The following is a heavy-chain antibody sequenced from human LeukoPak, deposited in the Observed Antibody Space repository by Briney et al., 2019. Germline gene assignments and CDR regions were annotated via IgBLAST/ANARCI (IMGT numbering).Heavy chain of an antibody. V-gene: IGHV3-30*18. CDR1: GFTFNNYG. D-gene: IGHD2-2*01. CDR3: AKGPLRGTAAAIDY. J-gene: IGHJ4*02. CDR2: ISYDGRNI. Sequence: GGSLRLSCAASGFTFNNYGMHWVRQAPGKGLEWVAVISYDGRNIHYPDSVKGRFTISRDISTDTLWLQMDSLRTEDTAVYYCAKGPLRGTAAAIDYWAREPWSPSPQ.